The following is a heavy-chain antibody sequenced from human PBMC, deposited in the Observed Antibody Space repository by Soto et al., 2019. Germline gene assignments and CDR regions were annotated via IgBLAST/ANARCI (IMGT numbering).Heavy chain of an antibody. D-gene: IGHD2-8*01. J-gene: IGHJ5*02. CDR1: VGSISRYY. CDR2: AYYSGDT. V-gene: IGHV4-59*01. Sequence: WETLSLTCSFSVGSISRYYWSWIRQPPGKGLEWIGYAYYSGDTGYNPSLQSRVTMAVDTSKNQVSLKLTSVTAADTAVYYCARDRSTYGGGGTGEVKENWFDPWGQAALVTVSS. CDR3: ARDRSTYGGGGTGEVKENWFDP.